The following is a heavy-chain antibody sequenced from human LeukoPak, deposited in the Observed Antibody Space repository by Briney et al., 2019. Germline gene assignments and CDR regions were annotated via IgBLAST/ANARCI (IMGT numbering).Heavy chain of an antibody. CDR2: ISGSGGSA. Sequence: PGGSLRLSCAASGFTFSNYAMNWVRQAPGKGLEWVSVISGSGGSAYYADFVKGRFTISRDNSKNTLYLQMNSLRAEDTAVYYCAKDQSNFWSGYLDYWGQGTLVTVSS. D-gene: IGHD3-3*01. V-gene: IGHV3-23*01. J-gene: IGHJ4*02. CDR3: AKDQSNFWSGYLDY. CDR1: GFTFSNYA.